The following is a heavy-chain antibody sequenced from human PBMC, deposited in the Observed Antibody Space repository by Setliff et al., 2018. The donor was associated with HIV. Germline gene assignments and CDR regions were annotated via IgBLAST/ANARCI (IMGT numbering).Heavy chain of an antibody. CDR2: TNHSGST. CDR1: GGSFSAYH. V-gene: IGHV4-34*01. J-gene: IGHJ4*01. Sequence: PSETLSLTCAVYGGSFSAYHWSWIRQTPGKGLEWLGETNHSGSTAYNLTLESRVSMSIDTPKNQFSLKLTSVTAADTAIYYCASGRDYTGSWFLPFYLDFWGHGKLVTVSS. CDR3: ASGRDYTGSWFLPFYLDF. D-gene: IGHD3-3*01.